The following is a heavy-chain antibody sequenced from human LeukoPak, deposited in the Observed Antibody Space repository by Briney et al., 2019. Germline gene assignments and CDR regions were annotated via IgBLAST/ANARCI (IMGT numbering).Heavy chain of an antibody. CDR2: INPNSGGT. V-gene: IGHV1-2*02. Sequence: ASVKASCKASGYTFTGYYMHWVRQAPGQGLEWMGWINPNSGGTNYAQKFQGRVTMTRDTSISTAYMELSRLRSDDTAVYYCARERIAAPYYYYYMDVWGKGTTVTVSS. CDR1: GYTFTGYY. CDR3: ARERIAAPYYYYYMDV. J-gene: IGHJ6*03. D-gene: IGHD6-13*01.